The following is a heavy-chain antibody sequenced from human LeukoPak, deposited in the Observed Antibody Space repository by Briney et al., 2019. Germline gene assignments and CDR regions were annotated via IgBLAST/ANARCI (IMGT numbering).Heavy chain of an antibody. CDR1: GGSFSGYY. J-gene: IGHJ5*02. V-gene: IGHV4-34*01. Sequence: SETLSLTCAVYGGSFSGYYWSWIRQPPGKGLEWIGEINHSGSTNYNPSLKSRVTISVDTSKNQFSLKLSSVTAADTAVYYCARATGSDYDSSGYSRWWFDPWGQGTLVTVSS. CDR2: INHSGST. D-gene: IGHD3-22*01. CDR3: ARATGSDYDSSGYSRWWFDP.